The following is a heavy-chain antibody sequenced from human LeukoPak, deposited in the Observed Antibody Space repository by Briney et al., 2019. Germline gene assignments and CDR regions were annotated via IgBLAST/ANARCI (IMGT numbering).Heavy chain of an antibody. CDR1: GFTFSSYW. V-gene: IGHV3-7*01. Sequence: GGSLRLSCAASGFTFSSYWMSWVRQAPGKGLEWVANIKQDGSEKYYMDSVKGRFTIPRDNAKNSLYLQMNSLRAEDTAVYYCAREGDYYGSGTFDYWGQGTLVTVSS. J-gene: IGHJ4*02. D-gene: IGHD3-10*01. CDR2: IKQDGSEK. CDR3: AREGDYYGSGTFDY.